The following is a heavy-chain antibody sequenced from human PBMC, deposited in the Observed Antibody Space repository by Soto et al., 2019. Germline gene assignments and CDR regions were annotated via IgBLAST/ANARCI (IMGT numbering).Heavy chain of an antibody. CDR2: IYTSGST. Sequence: PSETLSLTCTVSGASISSYFWSWIRQPAGKGLEWIGRIYTSGSTDYNPSLESRVTMSVDTSKKQVSLKLTSVTAADTAVYFCASGPDSYDISGYFEPWGQGTLVTVSS. CDR3: ASGPDSYDISGYFEP. CDR1: GASISSYF. D-gene: IGHD3-22*01. J-gene: IGHJ5*02. V-gene: IGHV4-4*07.